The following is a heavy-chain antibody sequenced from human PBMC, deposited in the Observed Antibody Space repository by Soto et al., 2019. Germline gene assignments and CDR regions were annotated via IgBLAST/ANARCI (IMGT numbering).Heavy chain of an antibody. CDR3: ARASCILRGVISWFDS. D-gene: IGHD3-10*01. Sequence: QVQLVQSGAEVKQPGASVKVSFQVSGYSFTDCALHWVRQAPGQRLEWMGWINTGNGNTKYSDNFRGRVIFTRDTSASTAHMELSSLRSDDTAVYYCARASCILRGVISWFDSWGQGILVSVSS. CDR2: INTGNGNT. J-gene: IGHJ5*01. CDR1: GYSFTDCA. V-gene: IGHV1-3*04.